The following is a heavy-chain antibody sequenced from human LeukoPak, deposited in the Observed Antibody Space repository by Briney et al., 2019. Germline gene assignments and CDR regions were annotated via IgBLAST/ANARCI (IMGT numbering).Heavy chain of an antibody. CDR2: INQDGSDT. J-gene: IGHJ3*02. Sequence: PGGSLRLSCTASTFTLSTSWMTWVRQAPGRGLEWVANINQDGSDTQCVDSVKGRFTISRDIAKNSVHLQMNSLRVEDTAMYYCARDPYSVSYGAFDIWGQGTMVTVSS. CDR1: TFTLSTSW. V-gene: IGHV3-7*05. CDR3: ARDPYSVSYGAFDI. D-gene: IGHD1-26*01.